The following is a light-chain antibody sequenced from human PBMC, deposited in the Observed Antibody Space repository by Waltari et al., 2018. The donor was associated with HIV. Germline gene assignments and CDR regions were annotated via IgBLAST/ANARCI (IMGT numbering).Light chain of an antibody. Sequence: QSALTQPPSASGSPGQSVTISCTGTSSDVGGYNFVSWYQKHPGKAPNFMIYGVNRRPSGVPSRFSGSNACNTASLTVSGLQAEDEADYYCSSYGGSDNRVVFGGGTKLTVL. CDR2: GVN. CDR3: SSYGGSDNRVV. J-gene: IGLJ2*01. V-gene: IGLV2-8*01. CDR1: SSDVGGYNF.